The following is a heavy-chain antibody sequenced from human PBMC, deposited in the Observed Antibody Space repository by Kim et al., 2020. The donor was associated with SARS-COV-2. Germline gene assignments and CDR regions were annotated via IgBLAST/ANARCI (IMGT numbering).Heavy chain of an antibody. CDR3: ARGQPLDY. V-gene: IGHV4-31*03. CDR2: ISYSGNS. Sequence: SETLSLTCSVSGGSIRSGGKFWTWIRQHPAKGLEWIGYISYSGNSHYSPSLRRRVSISLQTSENQFSLELTSVTAADTAVYYCARGQPLDYWSQGILVTVSS. CDR1: GGSIRSGGKF. D-gene: IGHD2-2*01. J-gene: IGHJ4*02.